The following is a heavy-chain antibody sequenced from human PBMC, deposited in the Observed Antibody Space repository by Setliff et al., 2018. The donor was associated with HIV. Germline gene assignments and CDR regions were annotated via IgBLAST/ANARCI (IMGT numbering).Heavy chain of an antibody. CDR3: ARAGYGDYVNFDY. D-gene: IGHD4-17*01. V-gene: IGHV4-34*01. J-gene: IGHJ4*02. Sequence: SETLSLTCAVYGGSFSGYYWSWIRQPPGKGLEWIGEINHSGSTNHNPSLKSRVTISVDTSKNQFSLKLSSVTAADTAVYYCARAGYGDYVNFDYWGQGTLVTVSS. CDR2: INHSGST. CDR1: GGSFSGYY.